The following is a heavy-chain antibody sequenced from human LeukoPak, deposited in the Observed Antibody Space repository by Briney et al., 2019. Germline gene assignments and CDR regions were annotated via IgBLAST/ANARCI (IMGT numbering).Heavy chain of an antibody. J-gene: IGHJ4*02. CDR1: GYTFTSYG. V-gene: IGHV1-18*01. Sequence: ASVKVSCKASGYTFTSYGISWVRLAPGQGLEWMGWISAYNGNTNYAQKLQGRVTMTTDTSTSTAYMELRSLRSDDTAVYYCARTSHFTMVRGVIITPSDYWGQGTLVTVSS. CDR3: ARTSHFTMVRGVIITPSDY. CDR2: ISAYNGNT. D-gene: IGHD3-10*01.